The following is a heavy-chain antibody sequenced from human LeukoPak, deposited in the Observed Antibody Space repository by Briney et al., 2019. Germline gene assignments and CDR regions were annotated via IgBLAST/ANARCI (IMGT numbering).Heavy chain of an antibody. CDR3: ARDRPITVSGVVILP. V-gene: IGHV3-7*01. J-gene: IGHJ5*02. CDR2: INEDGSER. CDR1: GFTFSSYW. D-gene: IGHD3-3*01. Sequence: PGGSLRLSCAASGFTFSSYWMTWVRQAPGKGLEWVANINEDGSERNYVDSVKGRFTISRDNAKKSVYLRMTSLRGDDTAVYYCARDRPITVSGVVILPWGQGTLVTVSS.